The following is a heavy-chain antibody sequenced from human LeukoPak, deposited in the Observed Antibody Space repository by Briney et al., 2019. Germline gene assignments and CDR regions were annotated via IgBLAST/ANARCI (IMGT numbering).Heavy chain of an antibody. D-gene: IGHD6-19*01. V-gene: IGHV3-21*01. Sequence: GGSLRLSCAASGFTFSSYSMNWVRQAPGKVLEWVSSISSSSSYIYYADSVKGRFTISRDNAKNSLYLQMNSLRAEDTAVYYCARDPSSGWFDYWGQGTLVTVSS. CDR1: GFTFSSYS. CDR2: ISSSSSYI. J-gene: IGHJ4*02. CDR3: ARDPSSGWFDY.